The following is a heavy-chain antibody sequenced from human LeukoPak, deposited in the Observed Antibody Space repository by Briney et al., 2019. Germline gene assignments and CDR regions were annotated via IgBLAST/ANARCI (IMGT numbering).Heavy chain of an antibody. Sequence: PGGSLRLSCAASGFTFSSYSMNWVRQAPGKGLEWVSSISSSSSYIYYADSVKGRFTISRDNAKNSLYLQMNSLRAEDTAVYYCARGDDFWSGYWPFDYWGQGTLVTVSS. CDR3: ARGDDFWSGYWPFDY. J-gene: IGHJ4*02. V-gene: IGHV3-21*01. D-gene: IGHD3-3*01. CDR2: ISSSSSYI. CDR1: GFTFSSYS.